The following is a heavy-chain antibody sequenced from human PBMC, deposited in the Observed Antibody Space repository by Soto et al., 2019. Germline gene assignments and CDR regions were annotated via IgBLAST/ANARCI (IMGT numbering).Heavy chain of an antibody. V-gene: IGHV3-74*01. CDR1: GFSLGPYW. CDR3: ARAQMPAEY. D-gene: IGHD2-2*01. Sequence: EVQLVESGGGLVQPGGSLRLSCAASGFSLGPYWMHWVRQVPGKGLVWVARINGDGSTTNYADSVKGRFTISRDNAKNTLYLQMDSLRDEDSAVYHCARAQMPAEYLGQGTLVTVSS. J-gene: IGHJ4*02. CDR2: INGDGSTT.